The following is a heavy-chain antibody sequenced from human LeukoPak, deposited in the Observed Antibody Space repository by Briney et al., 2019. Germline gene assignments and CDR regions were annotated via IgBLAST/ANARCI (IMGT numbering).Heavy chain of an antibody. CDR2: INSDGSST. CDR1: GFTFSSYW. D-gene: IGHD6-13*01. CDR3: ARGSRSWPADY. J-gene: IGHJ4*02. V-gene: IGHV3-74*01. Sequence: GGFLRLSCAASGFTFSSYWVHWVRQVPGKGLVWVSRINSDGSSTSYADSVKGRFTISRDNAKNTLYLQMNSLRAEDTAVYYCARGSRSWPADYWGQGTLVTVSS.